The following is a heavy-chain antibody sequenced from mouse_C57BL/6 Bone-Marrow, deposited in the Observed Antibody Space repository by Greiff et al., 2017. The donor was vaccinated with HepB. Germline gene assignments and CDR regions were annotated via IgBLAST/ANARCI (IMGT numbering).Heavy chain of an antibody. V-gene: IGHV1-39*01. CDR3: ARRGSGYSRDWFAY. CDR1: GYSFTDYN. D-gene: IGHD3-2*02. Sequence: EVKLMESGPELVKPGASVKISCKASGYSFTDYNMNWVKQSNGKSLEWIGVINPNYGTTSYNQKFKGKATLTVDQSSRTAYMQLNSLTSEDSAVYYCARRGSGYSRDWFAYWGQGTLVTVSA. J-gene: IGHJ3*01. CDR2: INPNYGTT.